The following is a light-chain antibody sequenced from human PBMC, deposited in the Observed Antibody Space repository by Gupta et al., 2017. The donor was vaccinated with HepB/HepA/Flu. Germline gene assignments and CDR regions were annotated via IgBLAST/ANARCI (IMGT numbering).Light chain of an antibody. V-gene: IGKV1-5*03. Sequence: EIQLTQSPSTLSASVGDRVTITCRASQSVTNWLAWYQQKPGKAPNLLIYKASSLESGVPSRFSGSGSGTEFTLTISSLQPDDFATYYCQMYDGYPLTFGQGTKVEI. CDR3: QMYDGYPLT. J-gene: IGKJ1*01. CDR1: QSVTNW. CDR2: KAS.